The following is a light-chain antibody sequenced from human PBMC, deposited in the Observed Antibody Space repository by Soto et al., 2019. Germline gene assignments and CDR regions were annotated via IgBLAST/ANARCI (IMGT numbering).Light chain of an antibody. CDR2: RTN. CDR3: VLYMGRGIRV. V-gene: IGLV8-61*01. J-gene: IGLJ3*02. Sequence: QAVVTQEPSFSVSPGGTVTLTCALSSGSVSTNNNPSWCQQTQGQPQRTFIFRTNTRSSGVPERFSGSILGSKAALTITGAKADDESDYNCVLYMGRGIRVFGGGTKLTVL. CDR1: SGSVSTNNN.